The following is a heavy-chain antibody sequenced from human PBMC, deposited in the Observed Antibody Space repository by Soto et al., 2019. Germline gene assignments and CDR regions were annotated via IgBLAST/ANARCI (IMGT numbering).Heavy chain of an antibody. CDR1: GYTFTSYD. Sequence: QVQLVQSGAEVKKPGAAVKVSCKTSGYTFTSYDINWVRQATGQGLEWMGWMNPNSANTPYAQKCQGRVTTNRNTSIITAYMELRSLRSEDTAVYYCARERSSGAFDIWGQGKMVTVSS. D-gene: IGHD1-26*01. CDR3: ARERSSGAFDI. CDR2: MNPNSANT. J-gene: IGHJ3*02. V-gene: IGHV1-8*01.